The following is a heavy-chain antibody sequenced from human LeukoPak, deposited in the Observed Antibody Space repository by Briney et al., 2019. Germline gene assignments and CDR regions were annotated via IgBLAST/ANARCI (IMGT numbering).Heavy chain of an antibody. CDR2: ISSSSSYI. J-gene: IGHJ6*02. Sequence: KPGGSLRLSCAASGFTFSSYSMNWVRQAPGKGLEWVSSISSSSSYIYYADSVKGRFTISRDNAKNSLYLQMNSLRAEDTAVYYCANSWGSGDYYYGMDVWGQGTTVTVSS. CDR1: GFTFSSYS. D-gene: IGHD7-27*01. V-gene: IGHV3-21*01. CDR3: ANSWGSGDYYYGMDV.